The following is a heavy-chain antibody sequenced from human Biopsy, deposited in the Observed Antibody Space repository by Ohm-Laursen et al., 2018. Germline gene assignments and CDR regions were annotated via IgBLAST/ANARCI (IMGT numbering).Heavy chain of an antibody. CDR1: GGSLNFYY. J-gene: IGHJ4*02. V-gene: IGHV4-59*01. D-gene: IGHD3-16*01. CDR2: MYYSGST. Sequence: SETLSLTCTVSGGSLNFYYWSWIQRPPGKGLEWIGYMYYSGSTKYSPSLKNRVTVSFDTSRNQFSLKLTSMTPADTAVYYCVRGRSPATYWGQGALVIVSS. CDR3: VRGRSPATY.